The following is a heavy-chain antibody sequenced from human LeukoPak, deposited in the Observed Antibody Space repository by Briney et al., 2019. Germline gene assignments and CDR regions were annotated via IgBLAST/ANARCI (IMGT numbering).Heavy chain of an antibody. CDR1: GGSISSSSYY. D-gene: IGHD1-26*01. J-gene: IGHJ5*02. CDR2: IYYSGST. V-gene: IGHV4-39*07. Sequence: SETLSLTCTVSGGSISSSSYYWGWIRQPPGKGLEWIGSIYYSGSTYYNPSLKSRVTISVDTSKNQFSLKLSSVTAADTAVYYCARDSWWELLRGWFDPWGQGTLVTVSS. CDR3: ARDSWWELLRGWFDP.